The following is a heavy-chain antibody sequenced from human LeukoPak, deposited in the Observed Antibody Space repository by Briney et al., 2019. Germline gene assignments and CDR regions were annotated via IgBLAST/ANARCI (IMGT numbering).Heavy chain of an antibody. J-gene: IGHJ3*02. V-gene: IGHV4-4*07. Sequence: SETLSLTCTVSGGSISSYYWSWIRQPAGKGLEWIGRIYTSGSTNYNPSLKSRVTISVDKSKNQFSLKLSSVTAADTAVYYCAREFQQWLVYGAFDIWGQGTMVTVSS. CDR1: GGSISSYY. D-gene: IGHD6-19*01. CDR2: IYTSGST. CDR3: AREFQQWLVYGAFDI.